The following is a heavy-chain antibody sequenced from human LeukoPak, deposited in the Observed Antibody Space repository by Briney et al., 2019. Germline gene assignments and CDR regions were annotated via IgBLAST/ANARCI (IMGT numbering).Heavy chain of an antibody. CDR2: ISADGRNV. CDR1: GFTFSSYA. J-gene: IGHJ4*02. D-gene: IGHD1-20*01. Sequence: GGSLRLSCAASGFTFSSYAMSWVRQAPGKGLEWVSHISADGRNVNYADSVKGRFTISRDTAKNTLLLQMDRLRVEDTAVYYCAASFRISGTTFYYWGQGTIVTVSS. CDR3: AASFRISGTTFYY. V-gene: IGHV3-23*01.